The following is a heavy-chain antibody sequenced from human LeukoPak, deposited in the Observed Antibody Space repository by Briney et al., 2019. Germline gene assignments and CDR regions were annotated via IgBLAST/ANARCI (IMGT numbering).Heavy chain of an antibody. CDR1: GHTLTELS. CDR2: FDPEDGET. J-gene: IGHJ5*02. V-gene: IGHV1-24*01. CDR3: ATDPVLPYSSGWYGTCGS. D-gene: IGHD6-19*01. Sequence: ASVKVSCKVSGHTLTELSMHWVRQAPGKGLEWMGGFDPEDGETIYAQKFQGRVTMTEDTSTDTAYMELSSLRSEDTAVYYCATDPVLPYSSGWYGTCGSWGQGTLVTVSS.